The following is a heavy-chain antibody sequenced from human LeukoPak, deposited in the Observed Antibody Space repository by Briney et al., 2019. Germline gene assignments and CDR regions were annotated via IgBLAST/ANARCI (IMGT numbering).Heavy chain of an antibody. CDR1: GGTFSIYA. D-gene: IGHD6-19*01. V-gene: IGHV1-69*10. Sequence: ASVRVSSKAPGGTFSIYAISWVRQAPGQGLEWMGRIIPIVGIAHYAQTFQGRVTITADKSTSTPYMELSSLRSEDTAVYYCARDHSSGWSYWGQGTLVAVSS. CDR2: IIPIVGIA. J-gene: IGHJ4*02. CDR3: ARDHSSGWSY.